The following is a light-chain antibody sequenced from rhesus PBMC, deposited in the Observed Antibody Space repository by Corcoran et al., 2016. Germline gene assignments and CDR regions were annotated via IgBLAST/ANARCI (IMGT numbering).Light chain of an antibody. Sequence: DIQMSQSPSSLSASVGDRVTITCRASQGISSYLNWYQQKPGKAPKLLIYKAYTLQSGVPSRFSGIGSGTDFTLTITSLQPEDFATYYCQQHNSYPLTFGGGTKVEIK. J-gene: IGKJ4*01. CDR3: QQHNSYPLT. CDR1: QGISSY. V-gene: IGKV1-25*01. CDR2: KAY.